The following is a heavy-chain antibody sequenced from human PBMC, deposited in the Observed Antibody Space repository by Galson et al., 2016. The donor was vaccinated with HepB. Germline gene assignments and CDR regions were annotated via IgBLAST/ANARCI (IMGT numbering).Heavy chain of an antibody. CDR3: ASGYSYGYFYY. V-gene: IGHV3-23*01. D-gene: IGHD5-18*01. J-gene: IGHJ4*02. CDR2: LASDGST. Sequence: SLRLSCAASAFTFRSHAMTWVRQAPGKGLEWVSSLASDGSTYYADSVKGRFTISRDNAKNSLYLQMNSLRAEDTAVYYCASGYSYGYFYYWGQGTLVTVSS. CDR1: AFTFRSHA.